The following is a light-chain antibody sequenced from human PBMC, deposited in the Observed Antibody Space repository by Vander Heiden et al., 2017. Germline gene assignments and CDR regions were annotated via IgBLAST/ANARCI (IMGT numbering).Light chain of an antibody. V-gene: IGKV2-28*01. CDR2: LGS. CDR1: QSLLHSNGYNY. CDR3: MQALQNF. J-gene: IGKJ2*01. Sequence: DIVMTQSPLSLPVTPGEPASISCRSSQSLLHSNGYNYLDWYLQKPGQSPQLLIYLGSNRASGVPDRFSGSGSGTDFTLKISRVEAEDVGVYYGMQALQNFFGQGTKLEIK.